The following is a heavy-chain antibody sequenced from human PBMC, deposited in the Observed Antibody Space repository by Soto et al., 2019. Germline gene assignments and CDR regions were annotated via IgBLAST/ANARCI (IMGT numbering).Heavy chain of an antibody. D-gene: IGHD4-17*01. Sequence: QVQLEQSGAEVKKPGASVKVSCKASGYTFTRYGISWVRQATGQGLEWMGWISSYNGDTNYAQTFQGRVTMTTDTSTSKAYMEMRSLRSDNTGVYYCAREGGATYYFYGRDDWGQGTPVTVSS. CDR3: AREGGATYYFYGRDD. CDR1: GYTFTRYG. V-gene: IGHV1-18*01. J-gene: IGHJ6*02. CDR2: ISSYNGDT.